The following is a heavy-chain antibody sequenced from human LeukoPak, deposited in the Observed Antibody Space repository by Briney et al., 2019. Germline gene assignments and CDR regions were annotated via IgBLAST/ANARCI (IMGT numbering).Heavy chain of an antibody. Sequence: GGSLRLSCVVSGFDLSDYYMSWIRQAPGKGLEWISYISSSGGNIYFTDSVKGRFTMSRDNARGSLYLQMNSLTADDAAIYYCARRRDYFDYWGQGTLVTVSS. CDR1: GFDLSDYY. CDR3: ARRRDYFDY. V-gene: IGHV3-11*01. J-gene: IGHJ4*02. CDR2: ISSSGGNI.